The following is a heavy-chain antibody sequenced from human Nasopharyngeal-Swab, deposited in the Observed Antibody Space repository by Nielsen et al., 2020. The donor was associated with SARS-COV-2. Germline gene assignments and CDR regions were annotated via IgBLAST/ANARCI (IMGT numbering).Heavy chain of an antibody. CDR1: GGSVSSDIYS. D-gene: IGHD1-1*01. CDR3: ARTTTTTPFDS. V-gene: IGHV4-61*01. Sequence: SETLSLTCTVSGGSVSSDIYSWSWIRQPPGKGLEWTGYVVYSGRTNYNPSLKSRVTISVDTSKDQFSLKLNSVTAADTAMYFCARTTTTTPFDSWGQGTLVAVSS. CDR2: VVYSGRT. J-gene: IGHJ4*02.